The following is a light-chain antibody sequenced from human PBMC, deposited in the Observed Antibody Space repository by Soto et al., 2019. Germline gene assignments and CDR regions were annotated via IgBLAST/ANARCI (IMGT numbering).Light chain of an antibody. J-gene: IGLJ1*01. CDR3: CSYTSSSTYV. CDR1: SSDVGGYNY. V-gene: IGLV2-14*03. CDR2: DVS. Sequence: QSALTQPASVSGSPGQSITISCTGTSSDVGGYNYVSWYQQHPGKAPKLMIYDVSNRPSGVSNRFSGSKSGNTASLTISGLQAEDEADYYCCSYTSSSTYVFGTGTKVTAL.